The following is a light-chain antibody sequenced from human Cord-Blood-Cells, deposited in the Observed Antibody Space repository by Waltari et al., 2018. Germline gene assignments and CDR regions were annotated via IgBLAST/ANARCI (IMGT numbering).Light chain of an antibody. CDR1: QSISSY. V-gene: IGKV1-39*01. J-gene: IGKJ4*01. Sequence: DIQMTQPPSSLSASVGDRVTLTCRASQSISSYLNWYQQKPGKAPKLLIYAASSLQSGVPSRFSGSGSGTEFTLTISSLQPEDFATYYCQQNYSTPPTFGGGTKVEIK. CDR3: QQNYSTPPT. CDR2: AAS.